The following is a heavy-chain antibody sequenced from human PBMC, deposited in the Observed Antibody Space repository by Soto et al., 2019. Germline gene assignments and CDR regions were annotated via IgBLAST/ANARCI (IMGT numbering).Heavy chain of an antibody. V-gene: IGHV3-23*01. CDR1: GFTFSNYA. CDR3: TKNYYFDS. CDR2: INIVGGNT. Sequence: RLSCAASGFTFSNYAMSWVRQAPGKALEWVSSINIVGGNTNYADSVRGRFTMSRDDSKNTVFLQMNSLRAEDTAIYYCTKNYYFDSWGQGTLVTVSS. J-gene: IGHJ4*02.